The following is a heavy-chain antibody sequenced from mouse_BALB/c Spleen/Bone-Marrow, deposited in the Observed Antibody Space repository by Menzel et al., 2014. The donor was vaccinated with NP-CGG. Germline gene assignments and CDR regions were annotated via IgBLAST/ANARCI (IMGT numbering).Heavy chain of an antibody. D-gene: IGHD1-1*01. J-gene: IGHJ2*01. CDR1: GFTFSSYG. V-gene: IGHV5-6-3*01. CDR2: TNSNGGST. CDR3: ARERYYGNGRIFEY. Sequence: EVQGVESGGGLVQPGGSLKLSCAASGFTFSSYGMSWVRQTPDKRLELVATTNSNGGSTYYPDSVKGRFTISRDNAKNTLYLQMSSLKSEDTAMYYCARERYYGNGRIFEYWGQGTTLTVSS.